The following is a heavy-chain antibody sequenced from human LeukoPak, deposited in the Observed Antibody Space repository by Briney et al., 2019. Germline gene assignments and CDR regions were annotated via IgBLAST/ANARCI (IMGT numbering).Heavy chain of an antibody. V-gene: IGHV3-30-3*01. CDR1: GFTFSSYA. CDR3: ARPTTASTIYEYYFDY. CDR2: ILYDGSNK. Sequence: KAGGSLRLSCAASGFTFSSYAMHWVRQAPGKGLEWVAIILYDGSNKYYADSVKGQFTISRDNSKNTLYLEMSSLRAEDTAAYYCARPTTASTIYEYYFDYWGQGTLVTVSS. D-gene: IGHD4-11*01. J-gene: IGHJ4*02.